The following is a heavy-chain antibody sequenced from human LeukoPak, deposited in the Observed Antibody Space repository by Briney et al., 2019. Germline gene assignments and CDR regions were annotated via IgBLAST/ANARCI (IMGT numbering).Heavy chain of an antibody. D-gene: IGHD2-8*01. Sequence: GESLKISCKGSGYTFTTYSIGWVRQMPGKGLEWMGIVFPSDSDTRYSPSFQGQVTISADKSISTAYLQWSSLKASDTAMYYCATGVHRVFNYWGQGTLVTVSS. J-gene: IGHJ4*02. CDR1: GYTFTTYS. CDR3: ATGVHRVFNY. V-gene: IGHV5-51*01. CDR2: VFPSDSDT.